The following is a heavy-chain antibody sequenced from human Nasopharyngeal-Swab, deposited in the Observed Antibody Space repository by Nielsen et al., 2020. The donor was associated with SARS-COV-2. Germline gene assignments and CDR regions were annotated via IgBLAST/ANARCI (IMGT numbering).Heavy chain of an antibody. V-gene: IGHV3-7*01. J-gene: IGHJ4*02. CDR2: IKQDGSEK. CDR3: ARDGPDYALDY. D-gene: IGHD4-17*01. Sequence: GESLKISCAASGFTFSSYWMSWVRQAPGKGLEWVANIKQDGSEKYYLDSVKGRFTISRDNAKNSLYLQMNSLRVEDTAVYYCARDGPDYALDYWGQGTLVTVSS. CDR1: GFTFSSYW.